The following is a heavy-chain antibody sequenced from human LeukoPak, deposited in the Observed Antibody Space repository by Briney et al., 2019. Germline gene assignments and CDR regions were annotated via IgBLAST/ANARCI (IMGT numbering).Heavy chain of an antibody. D-gene: IGHD2-15*01. J-gene: IGHJ5*02. CDR1: GYTFTGYY. CDR2: INPNSGGT. Sequence: ASVTVSCKASGYTFTGYYLHGVRQAPGQGLAWRGWINPNSGGTNYAQKFQGWVTMTRDSSISTAYMELGRLRSDDTAVYYCARGPEVVAATPFYWFDPWGQGTLVTVSS. CDR3: ARGPEVVAATPFYWFDP. V-gene: IGHV1-2*04.